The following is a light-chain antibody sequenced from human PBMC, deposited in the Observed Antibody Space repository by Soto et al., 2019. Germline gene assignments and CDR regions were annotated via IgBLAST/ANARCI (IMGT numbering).Light chain of an antibody. Sequence: DIQMRQSPAALSVSVGDRVTITCRASQNIDNYLNWYQQKPGKAPKVLIYAASNMQSGVPSRFSGSGSGTDFTLTISSLEPEDFATYYCQQSYTAPPTFGQGTQVEIK. CDR1: QNIDNY. J-gene: IGKJ1*01. CDR3: QQSYTAPPT. V-gene: IGKV1-39*01. CDR2: AAS.